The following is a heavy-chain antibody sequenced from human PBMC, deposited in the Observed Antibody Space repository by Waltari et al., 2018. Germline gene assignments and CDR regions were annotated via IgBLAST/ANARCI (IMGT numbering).Heavy chain of an antibody. J-gene: IGHJ3*01. CDR3: AKRIVGGPFDV. CDR2: IIPIDGTP. CDR1: GGTFGTYA. V-gene: IGHV1-69*12. Sequence: QVHLVQSGAEVRKPGSSVKVSCEASGGTFGTYAISWVRQAPGQGLEWVGGIIPIDGTPNYAQKFQGRVNVAADELTTTAYMELSSLRSDDTAVYYCAKRIVGGPFDVWGQGTMVTVSS. D-gene: IGHD1-26*01.